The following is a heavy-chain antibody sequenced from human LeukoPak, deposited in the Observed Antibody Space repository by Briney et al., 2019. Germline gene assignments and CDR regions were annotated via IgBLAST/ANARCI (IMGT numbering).Heavy chain of an antibody. CDR2: IYHSGSS. CDR3: ARARYANAWYAFDI. CDR1: GGSISSSNW. V-gene: IGHV4-4*02. Sequence: SETLSLTCAVSGGSISSSNWWSWVRQPPGKGLEWIGEIYHSGSSDSNPSLTSRVTTLVDTSKNQFSLKLTSVTAADTAVYYCARARYANAWYAFDIWGHGTMVTVSS. J-gene: IGHJ3*02. D-gene: IGHD2-2*01.